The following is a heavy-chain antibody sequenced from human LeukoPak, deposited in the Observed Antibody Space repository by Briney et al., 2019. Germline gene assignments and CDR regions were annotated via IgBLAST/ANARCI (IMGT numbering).Heavy chain of an antibody. Sequence: PGGSLRLSCAASGFSFSNAWMNWVRQAPGKGLEWVGLIKSNTDGGTTDYAAPVKGRFTISRDGSKSTLYLQMNSLKIEDTAVYYCSRTSGGPWVWGQGTMVTVSS. J-gene: IGHJ3*01. CDR1: GFSFSNAW. D-gene: IGHD2-8*02. CDR3: SRTSGGPWV. CDR2: IKSNTDGGTT. V-gene: IGHV3-15*01.